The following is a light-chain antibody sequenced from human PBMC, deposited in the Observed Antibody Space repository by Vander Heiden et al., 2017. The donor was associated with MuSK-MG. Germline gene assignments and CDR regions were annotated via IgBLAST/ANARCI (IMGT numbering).Light chain of an antibody. CDR2: GNS. J-gene: IGLJ2*01. Sequence: QSVLTQPPSVSGPPGQRVTISCTGSSSNIRAGYDVHWYQQLPGTAPKLLIYGNSNRPSGVPDRFSGSKSGTSASLAITGLQAEDEADYYCQSYDSSLSGVVFGGGTKLTVL. V-gene: IGLV1-40*01. CDR3: QSYDSSLSGVV. CDR1: SSNIRAGYD.